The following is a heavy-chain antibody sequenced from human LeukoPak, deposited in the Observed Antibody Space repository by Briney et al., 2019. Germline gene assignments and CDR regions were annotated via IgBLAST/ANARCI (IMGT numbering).Heavy chain of an antibody. CDR1: GFTFSSDG. CDR3: ASDIVADVSN. D-gene: IGHD5-12*01. V-gene: IGHV3-33*01. CDR2: IWYDGSNK. J-gene: IGHJ4*02. Sequence: GGCLSLSCAASGFTFSSDGMDWVRQAPGRGREWVAVIWYDGSNKYYADSVKGRFTSSRDNSKNTLYLQMNSLRAEDTAVYYRASDIVADVSNWGQGTLVTVSS.